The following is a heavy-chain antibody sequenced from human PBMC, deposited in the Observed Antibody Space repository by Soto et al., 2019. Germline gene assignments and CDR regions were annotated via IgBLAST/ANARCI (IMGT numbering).Heavy chain of an antibody. CDR2: LNSDGSST. Sequence: GGSLRLSCAASGFTVSSNYMSWVRQAPGKGLVWVSRLNSDGSSTSYADSVKGRFTISRDNAKNTLYLQMNTPRAEDTAVYYCGKAVGWAPVDHWGQGTLVTVSS. CDR3: GKAVGWAPVDH. D-gene: IGHD1-26*01. J-gene: IGHJ4*02. CDR1: GFTVSSNY. V-gene: IGHV3-74*01.